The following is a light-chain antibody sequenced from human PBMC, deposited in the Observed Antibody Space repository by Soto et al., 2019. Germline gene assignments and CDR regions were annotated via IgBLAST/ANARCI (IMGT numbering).Light chain of an antibody. J-gene: IGKJ2*01. CDR2: GAS. V-gene: IGKV3-15*01. CDR1: QGVSSN. CDR3: QQYNNWPYT. Sequence: EIVMTQSPATLSVSPGERATLSCRASQGVSSNLAWYQQKPGQAPRLLIYGASTGATGFPARFSGSGSGTEFTLTISSLQSEDFAVYYCQQYNNWPYTFGQETKLEIK.